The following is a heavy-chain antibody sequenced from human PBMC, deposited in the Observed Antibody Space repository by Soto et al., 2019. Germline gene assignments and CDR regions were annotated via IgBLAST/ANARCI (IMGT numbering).Heavy chain of an antibody. CDR3: ARRLVRGAVDY. V-gene: IGHV4-39*01. D-gene: IGHD3-10*01. J-gene: IGHJ4*02. CDR1: GGSISSSSYY. CDR2: IYYSGST. Sequence: SETLSLTCTVSGGSISSSSYYWGWIRQPPGKGLEWIGSIYYSGSTYYNPSPKSRVTISVDTSKNQFSLKLSSVTAADTAVYYCARRLVRGAVDYWGQGPLVTVSS.